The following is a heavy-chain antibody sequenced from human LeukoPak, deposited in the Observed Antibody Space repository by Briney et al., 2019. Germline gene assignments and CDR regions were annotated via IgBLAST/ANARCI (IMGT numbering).Heavy chain of an antibody. D-gene: IGHD5-24*01. Sequence: KPSETLSLTCTVSGGSISSSSYYWGWIRQPPGKGLEWIGSIYYSGSTYYNPSLKSRVTISVDTSKSQFSLKLSSVTAADTAVYYCARFRDGYNLDGFDIWGQGTMVTVSS. J-gene: IGHJ3*02. CDR1: GGSISSSSYY. CDR2: IYYSGST. CDR3: ARFRDGYNLDGFDI. V-gene: IGHV4-39*07.